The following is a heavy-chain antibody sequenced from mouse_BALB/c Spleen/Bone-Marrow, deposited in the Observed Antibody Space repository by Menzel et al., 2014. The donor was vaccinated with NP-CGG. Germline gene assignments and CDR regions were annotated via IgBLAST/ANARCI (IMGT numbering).Heavy chain of an antibody. CDR2: INPSNGRT. V-gene: IGHV1S81*02. CDR3: AREDILYAMDY. J-gene: IGHJ4*01. CDR1: GYTFTSYW. Sequence: VQLQQSGAELVKPGASVKLSCKASGYTFTSYWMHCVKQRPGQGLEWIGEINPSNGRTNYNEKFKSKATLTVDKSSSTAYMQLSSLTSEDSAVYYCAREDILYAMDYWGQGTSVTVSS.